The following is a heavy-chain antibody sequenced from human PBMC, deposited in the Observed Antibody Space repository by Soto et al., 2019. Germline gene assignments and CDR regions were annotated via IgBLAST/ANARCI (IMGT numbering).Heavy chain of an antibody. CDR2: IDPSESYT. CDR3: ARPQDNVGLGDSFEF. J-gene: IGHJ3*01. V-gene: IGHV5-10-1*01. Sequence: VESLKISCQASGYTFANYWISWVRQIPWRGLEWLGRIDPSESYTTYSPPFQRHVTMSGDTSIATAYLHLTGLNVSDTAMYFCARPQDNVGLGDSFEFWGQDTMVNVSS. D-gene: IGHD2-2*03. CDR1: GYTFANYW.